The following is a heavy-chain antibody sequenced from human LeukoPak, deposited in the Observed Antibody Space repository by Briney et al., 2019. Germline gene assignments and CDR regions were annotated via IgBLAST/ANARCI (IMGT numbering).Heavy chain of an antibody. Sequence: GASVKVSCKASGYTFTSYGISWVRQAPGQGLEWMGWISAYNGNTNYAQKLQGRVTMTTDTSTSTAYMELRSLRSDDTAVYYCARALGYCSSTSCYPEYFQHWGQGTLVTASS. J-gene: IGHJ1*01. D-gene: IGHD2-2*01. CDR3: ARALGYCSSTSCYPEYFQH. CDR1: GYTFTSYG. V-gene: IGHV1-18*01. CDR2: ISAYNGNT.